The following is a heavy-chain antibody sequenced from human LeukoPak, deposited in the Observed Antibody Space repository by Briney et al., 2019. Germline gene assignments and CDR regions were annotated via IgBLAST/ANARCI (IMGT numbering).Heavy chain of an antibody. CDR1: GFTFSSYS. J-gene: IGHJ4*02. Sequence: GGSLRLSCAASGFTFSSYSMNWVRQAPGKGLEWGSSISSSSSYIYYADSVKGRFTISRDNAKNSLYLQMNSLRAEDTAVYYCARDIGYCSSTSCSVGFDYWGQGTLVTVSS. V-gene: IGHV3-21*01. CDR3: ARDIGYCSSTSCSVGFDY. CDR2: ISSSSSYI. D-gene: IGHD2-2*01.